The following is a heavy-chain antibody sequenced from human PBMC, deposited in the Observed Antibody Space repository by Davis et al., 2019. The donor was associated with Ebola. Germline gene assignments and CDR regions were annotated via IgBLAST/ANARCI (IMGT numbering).Heavy chain of an antibody. Sequence: PGGSLRLSCADSVITFSSYAMTWVRQAPGKGLEWVSAISGSGGTTYYAGSVKGRFTVSRDNSKNTLYLQMNSLRAEDTAVYYCARDRPLDFFFGDYYGMDVWGQGTTVTVSS. D-gene: IGHD3-16*01. CDR2: ISGSGGTT. J-gene: IGHJ6*02. CDR3: ARDRPLDFFFGDYYGMDV. V-gene: IGHV3-23*01. CDR1: VITFSSYA.